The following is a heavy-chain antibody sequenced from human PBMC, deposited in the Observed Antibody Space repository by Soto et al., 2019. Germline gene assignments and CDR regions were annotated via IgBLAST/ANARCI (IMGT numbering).Heavy chain of an antibody. CDR2: IIPIFGTA. J-gene: IGHJ4*02. CDR1: GGTFSSYA. Sequence: GASVKVSCKASGGTFSSYAISWVRQAPGQGLEWMGGIIPIFGTANYAQKFQGRVTITADESTSTAYMELSSLRSEDTAVYYCARDQGIAAAGTRWIKTGEFDDGGQGTLVTVSS. CDR3: ARDQGIAAAGTRWIKTGEFDD. D-gene: IGHD6-13*01. V-gene: IGHV1-69*13.